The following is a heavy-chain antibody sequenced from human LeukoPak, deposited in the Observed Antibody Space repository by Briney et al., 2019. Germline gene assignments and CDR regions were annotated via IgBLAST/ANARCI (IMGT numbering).Heavy chain of an antibody. D-gene: IGHD1-26*01. CDR3: AREGTGSFFDF. Sequence: GGSRRLSCAASGFTFNRYSVHWVRQAPGKGLEWVSFISSSSSSIDYADSVKGRFTVSRDNAKNSLYLQMNSLRGEDTAFYYCAREGTGSFFDFWGRGTLVTVSS. J-gene: IGHJ4*02. CDR2: ISSSSSSI. CDR1: GFTFNRYS. V-gene: IGHV3-21*01.